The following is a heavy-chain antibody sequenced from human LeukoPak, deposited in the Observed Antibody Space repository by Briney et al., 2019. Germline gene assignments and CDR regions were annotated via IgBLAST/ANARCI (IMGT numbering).Heavy chain of an antibody. D-gene: IGHD3-10*01. CDR1: GFTFSNYA. V-gene: IGHV3-7*04. Sequence: PGGSLRLSCAASGFTFSNYAMSWVRQAPGKGLEWVADIRHDGSDVYNVDSVRGRFTISRDNAKNSVFLQMNSLKDEDTAVYYCVRDGSGSDFSLDHWGQGTLVTVSS. CDR2: IRHDGSDV. CDR3: VRDGSGSDFSLDH. J-gene: IGHJ4*02.